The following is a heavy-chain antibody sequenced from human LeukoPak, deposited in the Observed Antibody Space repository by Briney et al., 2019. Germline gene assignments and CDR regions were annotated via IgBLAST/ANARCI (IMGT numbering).Heavy chain of an antibody. Sequence: SVKVSCKASGGTFSSYAISCVRQAPGQGLEWMGGIIPIFGTANYAQKFQGRVTITADESTSTAYMELSSLRSEDTAVYYCARHYCSSTSCYVDGWFDPWGQGTLVTVSS. CDR1: GGTFSSYA. CDR2: IIPIFGTA. D-gene: IGHD2-2*01. V-gene: IGHV1-69*01. J-gene: IGHJ5*02. CDR3: ARHYCSSTSCYVDGWFDP.